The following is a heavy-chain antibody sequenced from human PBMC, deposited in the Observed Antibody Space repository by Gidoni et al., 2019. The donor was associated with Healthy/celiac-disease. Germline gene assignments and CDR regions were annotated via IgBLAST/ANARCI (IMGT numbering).Heavy chain of an antibody. CDR3: ARGVKWLVRGPYYGMDV. V-gene: IGHV4-34*01. Sequence: VQLQQRGAGLLKPSEPLSLTCAVYGGSFSGYYWSWLRQPPGKGLEWIGEINHSGSTNYNPSLKSRDTISVDTSKNQFSLKLSSVTAADTAVYYCARGVKWLVRGPYYGMDVWGQGTTVTVSS. D-gene: IGHD6-19*01. CDR1: GGSFSGYY. J-gene: IGHJ6*02. CDR2: INHSGST.